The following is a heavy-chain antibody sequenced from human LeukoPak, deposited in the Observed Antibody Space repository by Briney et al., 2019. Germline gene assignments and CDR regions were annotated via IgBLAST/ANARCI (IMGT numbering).Heavy chain of an antibody. Sequence: GGSLRLSCAASGFTFSNAWMSWVRQAPGKGLEWVGRVKSKTDGGTTDYAAPVKGRFTISRDDSKNMLYLQMNSLRAEDTAVYYCARDGGITGTYNWIDPWGQGTLVTVSP. D-gene: IGHD1-7*01. CDR1: GFTFSNAW. J-gene: IGHJ5*02. V-gene: IGHV3-15*07. CDR2: VKSKTDGGTT. CDR3: ARDGGITGTYNWIDP.